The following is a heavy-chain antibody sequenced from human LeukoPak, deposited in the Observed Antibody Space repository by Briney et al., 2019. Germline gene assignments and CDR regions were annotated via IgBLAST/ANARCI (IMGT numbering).Heavy chain of an antibody. CDR1: GYTFTSYD. D-gene: IGHD3-22*01. CDR3: ARGRGYYYDSSGPRDY. Sequence: ASVKVSCKASGYTFTSYDINWVRQATGQGLEWMGWMNPNSGNTGYAQKFQGRVTMTRNTSISTAYMELSSLRSEDTAVYYCARGRGYYYDSSGPRDYWGQGTLVTVCS. J-gene: IGHJ4*02. V-gene: IGHV1-8*01. CDR2: MNPNSGNT.